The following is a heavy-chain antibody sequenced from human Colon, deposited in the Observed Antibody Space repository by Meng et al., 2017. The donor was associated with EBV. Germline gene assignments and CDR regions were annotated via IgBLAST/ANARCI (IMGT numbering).Heavy chain of an antibody. Sequence: LPLQDPGPVRASPSTPRPSPCTVRGAPTRSIIYYWGWAPQPPGKGLQGIGTIYHSVSTSYNPSLQSRVTMFVDTSKNQFSLMLTSVTATDTAVYYCARRRGGSGRDCWGQGTLVTVSS. V-gene: IGHV4-39*01. D-gene: IGHD3-10*01. CDR1: GAPTRSIIYY. CDR3: ARRRGGSGRDC. CDR2: IYHSVST. J-gene: IGHJ4*02.